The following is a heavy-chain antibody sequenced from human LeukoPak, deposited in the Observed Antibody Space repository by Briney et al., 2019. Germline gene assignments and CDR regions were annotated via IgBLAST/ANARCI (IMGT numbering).Heavy chain of an antibody. CDR3: ASNLRFPPPDGHG. V-gene: IGHV3-74*01. CDR1: GFTFSTYW. J-gene: IGHJ6*02. CDR2: INSDGTTT. Sequence: GGSLRLSCAASGFTFSTYWMHWVRQAPGKGLVWVSRINSDGTTTNYADSVKGRFTISRDNAKNTVYLQMNSLRAEDTAVYYCASNLRFPPPDGHGWGQGTTVTVSS. D-gene: IGHD1-14*01.